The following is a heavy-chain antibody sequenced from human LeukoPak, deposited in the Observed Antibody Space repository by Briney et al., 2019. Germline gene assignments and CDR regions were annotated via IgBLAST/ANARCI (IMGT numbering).Heavy chain of an antibody. J-gene: IGHJ5*02. Sequence: ASVKVSCKASGYTFTSYGISWVRQAPGQGLEWMGWISAYNGNTNYAQKLQGRVTMTTDTSTSTAYMELRSLRSDDTAVYYCAKDFRGIAAASNWFDPWGQGTLVTVSS. D-gene: IGHD6-13*01. CDR2: ISAYNGNT. CDR3: AKDFRGIAAASNWFDP. V-gene: IGHV1-18*01. CDR1: GYTFTSYG.